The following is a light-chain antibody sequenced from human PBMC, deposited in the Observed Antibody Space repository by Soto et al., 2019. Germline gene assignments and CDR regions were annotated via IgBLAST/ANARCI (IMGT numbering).Light chain of an antibody. CDR1: QSVNSNY. J-gene: IGKJ1*01. V-gene: IGKV3-20*01. Sequence: EIVLTQSPGTLSLSPGERATLSCRASQSVNSNYLAWYQQKPGQRPRVLMYGASSRATGIPDRFSGSGSGTDFTLNMSRLEPEDFAVYYWQQYDNSPRTFGQGTKVESK. CDR3: QQYDNSPRT. CDR2: GAS.